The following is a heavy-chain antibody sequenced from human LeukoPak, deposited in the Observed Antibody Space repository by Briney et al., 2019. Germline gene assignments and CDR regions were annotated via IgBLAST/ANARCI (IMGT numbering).Heavy chain of an antibody. CDR2: ICWDGGST. V-gene: IGHV3-43D*03. D-gene: IGHD3-10*01. CDR1: VFTFVDYA. Sequence: GGSLRLSCAASVFTFVDYAMHWVRQAPGKGVEWVSLICWDGGSTYYVDSVRGRFTISIDKGKNSLYLQMNSLRAEDTALYYCEKDQDGMVRGVMAPSYYYYYMDVWGKGTTVTVSS. CDR3: EKDQDGMVRGVMAPSYYYYYMDV. J-gene: IGHJ6*03.